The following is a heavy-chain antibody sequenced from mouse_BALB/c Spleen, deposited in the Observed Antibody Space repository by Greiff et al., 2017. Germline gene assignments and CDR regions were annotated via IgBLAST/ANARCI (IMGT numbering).Heavy chain of an antibody. J-gene: IGHJ4*01. CDR3: ARPLLRLGYAMDY. CDR2: INPYNDGT. CDR1: GYTFTSYV. D-gene: IGHD1-2*01. Sequence: EVKLMESGPELVKPGASVKMSCKASGYTFTSYVMHWVKQKPGQGLEWIGYINPYNDGTKYNEKFKGKATLTSDKSSSTAYMELSSLTSEDSAVYYCARPLLRLGYAMDYWGQGTSVTVSS. V-gene: IGHV1-14*01.